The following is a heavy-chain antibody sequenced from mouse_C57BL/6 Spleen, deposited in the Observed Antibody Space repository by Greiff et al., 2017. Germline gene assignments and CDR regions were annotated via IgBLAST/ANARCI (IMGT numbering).Heavy chain of an antibody. Sequence: EVQLQQSGTVLARPGASVKMSCKTSGYTFTSYWMHWVKQRPGQGLEWIGAIYPGNSDTSYNQKFKGKANLTAVTSASTAYMELSSLTNEDSAVYYCTRSISSYDFDYWGQGTTLTVSS. J-gene: IGHJ2*01. V-gene: IGHV1-5*01. CDR2: IYPGNSDT. CDR1: GYTFTSYW. CDR3: TRSISSYDFDY. D-gene: IGHD1-1*01.